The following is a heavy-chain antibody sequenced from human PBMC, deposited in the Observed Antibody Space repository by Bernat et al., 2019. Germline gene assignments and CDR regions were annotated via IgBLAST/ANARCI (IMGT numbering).Heavy chain of an antibody. V-gene: IGHV3-11*05. D-gene: IGHD6-13*01. CDR2: ISSSSSYT. CDR1: GFTFSDYY. CDR3: ARVGESSSWWFDP. Sequence: QVQLVESGGGLVKPGGSLRLSCAASGFTFSDYYMSWIRQAPGKGLEWVAYISSSSSYTNYADSVKVRFTISRDNAKNSPYLQMNSLRAEATAVYYCARVGESSSWWFDPWGQGTLVTVSS. J-gene: IGHJ5*02.